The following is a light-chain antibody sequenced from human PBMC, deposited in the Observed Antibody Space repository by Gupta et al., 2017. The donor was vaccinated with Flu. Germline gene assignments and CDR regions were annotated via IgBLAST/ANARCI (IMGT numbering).Light chain of an antibody. CDR1: QDISNY. CDR2: DAS. CDR3: QQYYNLRLT. Sequence: IKMSPSPSASFASVGDRVIITCQASQDISNYLNWYQQKPGKAPKLLIYDASNLETGVPSRFSGSRSGTDFTFTISSLQPEDIATYYCQQYYNLRLTFGGGTKVELK. J-gene: IGKJ4*01. V-gene: IGKV1-33*01.